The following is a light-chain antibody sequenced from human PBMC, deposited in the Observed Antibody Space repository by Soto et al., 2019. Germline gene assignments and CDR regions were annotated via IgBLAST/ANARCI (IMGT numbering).Light chain of an antibody. V-gene: IGLV2-8*01. CDR1: SSDIGYYDY. J-gene: IGLJ3*02. CDR3: TSYTGSNNVV. CDR2: EVS. Sequence: QSALTQPPSASGSPGQSVTISCTGTSSDIGYYDYVSWYQQHPGKAPKLMIYEVSKRPSGVPDRFSGSKSGSTASLTVSGLQTEDEAGYYCTSYTGSNNVVFGGGTKLTVL.